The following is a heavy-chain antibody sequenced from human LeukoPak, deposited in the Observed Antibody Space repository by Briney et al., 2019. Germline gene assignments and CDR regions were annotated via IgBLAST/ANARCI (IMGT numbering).Heavy chain of an antibody. CDR2: IRSKANSYAT. CDR3: TSRYLGLDI. V-gene: IGHV3-73*01. Sequence: GESLKISCAASGFTFSGSAMHWVRQASGKGLEWVGRIRSKANSYATAYAASVKGRFTISRDDSKNTAYLQMNSLKTEDTAVYYCTSRYLGLDIWGQGTLVTVSS. D-gene: IGHD3-16*02. J-gene: IGHJ4*02. CDR1: GFTFSGSA.